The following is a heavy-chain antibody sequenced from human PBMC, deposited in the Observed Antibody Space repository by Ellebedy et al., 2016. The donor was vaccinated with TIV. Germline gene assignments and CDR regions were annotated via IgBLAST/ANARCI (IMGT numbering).Heavy chain of an antibody. CDR3: ARDREYQLGRYGMDV. Sequence: GESLKISCAASGFTFSSYSMNWVRQAPGKGLEWVSSISSSSSYIYYADSVKGRFTISRDNAKNSLYLQMNSLRAEETAVYYCARDREYQLGRYGMDVWGQGTTVTVSS. D-gene: IGHD2-2*01. CDR2: ISSSSSYI. CDR1: GFTFSSYS. V-gene: IGHV3-21*01. J-gene: IGHJ6*02.